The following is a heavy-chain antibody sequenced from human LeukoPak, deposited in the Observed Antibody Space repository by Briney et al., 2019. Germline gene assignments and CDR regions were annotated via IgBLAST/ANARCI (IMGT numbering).Heavy chain of an antibody. Sequence: GESLRLSCAASGFTFSSYWMSWVRQAPGKGLEWVANIKQDGSEKYYVDSVKGRFTISRDNAKNSLYLQMNSLRAEDTAVYYCARASRGIAVADLLDYWGQGTLVTVSS. CDR2: IKQDGSEK. V-gene: IGHV3-7*03. J-gene: IGHJ4*02. CDR3: ARASRGIAVADLLDY. CDR1: GFTFSSYW. D-gene: IGHD6-19*01.